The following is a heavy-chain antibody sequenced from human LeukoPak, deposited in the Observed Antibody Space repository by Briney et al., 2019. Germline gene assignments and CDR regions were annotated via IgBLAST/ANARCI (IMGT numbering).Heavy chain of an antibody. D-gene: IGHD3-22*01. CDR3: AKSWCYDSSGYYPFDY. V-gene: IGHV3-23*01. Sequence: GGSLRLSCAASGFTFSSSAMSWVREAPGKGLEWVSAISNNGGYTYYADSVQGRFTISRDNSKNTLYLQMNSLRAEDTAVYYCAKSWCYDSSGYYPFDYWGQGTLVTVSS. CDR2: ISNNGGYT. J-gene: IGHJ4*02. CDR1: GFTFSSSA.